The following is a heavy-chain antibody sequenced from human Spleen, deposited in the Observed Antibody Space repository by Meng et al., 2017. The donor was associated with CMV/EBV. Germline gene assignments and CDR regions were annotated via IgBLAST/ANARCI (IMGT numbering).Heavy chain of an antibody. Sequence: GESLKISCAASGFTFSSYAMSWVRQAPGKGLEWVSAISGSGGSTYYADSVKGRFTISRDNSKNTPYLQMNSLRAEDTAVYYCASWTSSTSPRNYWGQGTLVTVSS. CDR1: GFTFSSYA. CDR2: ISGSGGST. J-gene: IGHJ4*02. V-gene: IGHV3-23*01. CDR3: ASWTSSTSPRNY. D-gene: IGHD2-2*01.